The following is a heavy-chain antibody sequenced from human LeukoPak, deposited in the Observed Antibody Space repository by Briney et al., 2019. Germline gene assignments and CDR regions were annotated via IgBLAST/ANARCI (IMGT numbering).Heavy chain of an antibody. D-gene: IGHD3-10*01. CDR2: IIPILGIA. CDR3: ARDRGASYYYGSGSYSDY. Sequence: SVKVSCKASGGTFSSYAISWVRQAPGQGLEWMGRIIPILGIANYAQKFQGRVTITADKSTSTAYMELSSLRSEDTAVYYCARDRGASYYYGSGSYSDYWGQGTLVTVSS. J-gene: IGHJ4*02. CDR1: GGTFSSYA. V-gene: IGHV1-69*04.